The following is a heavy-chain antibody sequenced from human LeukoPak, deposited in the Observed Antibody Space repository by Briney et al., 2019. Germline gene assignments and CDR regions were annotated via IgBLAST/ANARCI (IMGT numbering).Heavy chain of an antibody. D-gene: IGHD6-13*01. Sequence: ASVNVSCKASGYTFTSYGISLVRPAPGQGLEWMGWISAYKGNTNYAQKRQGRVTMTTATSTGNANMERRSLGSDDTAVSYCARDRSWYVDYWGQGTLVTVSS. CDR1: GYTFTSYG. J-gene: IGHJ4*02. V-gene: IGHV1-18*01. CDR2: ISAYKGNT. CDR3: ARDRSWYVDY.